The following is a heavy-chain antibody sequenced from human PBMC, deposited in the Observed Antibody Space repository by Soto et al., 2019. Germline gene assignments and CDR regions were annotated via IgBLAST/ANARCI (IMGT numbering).Heavy chain of an antibody. D-gene: IGHD2-15*01. V-gene: IGHV3-23*01. CDR3: AKKYCSGGRCYGVDY. J-gene: IGHJ4*02. CDR1: GFTFSSYA. CDR2: ISSNGGCT. Sequence: EVQLLESGGGLVQPGGSLRLSCAASGFTFSSYAMSWVRQAPGKGLEWVSGISSNGGCTYYADSVKGRFTISRDNSETTLFLQMNSLRAEDTAVYYCAKKYCSGGRCYGVDYWGQGTLVTVSS.